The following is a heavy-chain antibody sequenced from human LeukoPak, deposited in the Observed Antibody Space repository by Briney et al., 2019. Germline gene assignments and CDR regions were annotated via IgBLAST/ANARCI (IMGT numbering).Heavy chain of an antibody. CDR2: ISAYNGNT. D-gene: IGHD3-10*01. CDR1: GYTFTSYG. V-gene: IGHV1-18*01. CDR3: ARDDLDYYGSGSYFDY. J-gene: IGHJ4*02. Sequence: ASVKVSCKASGYTFTSYGISWVRQAPGQGLEWMGWISAYNGNTNYAQKPQGRVTMTTDTSTSTAYMELRSLRSDDTAVYYCARDDLDYYGSGSYFDYWGQGTLVTVSS.